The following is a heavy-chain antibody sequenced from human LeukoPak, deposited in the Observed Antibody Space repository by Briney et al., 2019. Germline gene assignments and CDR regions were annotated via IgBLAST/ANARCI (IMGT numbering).Heavy chain of an antibody. CDR3: ARVGYSSGWYDGYYFDY. CDR1: GFTFSSYG. D-gene: IGHD6-19*01. Sequence: GGSLRLSCAASGFTFSSYGMNWVRQAPGKGLEWVSYISSSGSTIYYADSVKGRFTISRDNAKNSLYLQMNSLRAEDTAVYYCARVGYSSGWYDGYYFDYWGQGTLVTVSS. CDR2: ISSSGSTI. V-gene: IGHV3-48*03. J-gene: IGHJ4*02.